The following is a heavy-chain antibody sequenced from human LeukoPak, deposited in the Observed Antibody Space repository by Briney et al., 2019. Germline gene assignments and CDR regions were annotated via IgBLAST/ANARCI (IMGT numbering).Heavy chain of an antibody. CDR2: IKQDGSGK. CDR3: ARNLKFYYYYGMDV. V-gene: IGHV3-7*01. CDR1: GFTFSSYW. Sequence: GGSLRLSCAASGFTFSSYWMSWVRQAPGKGLEWVANIKQDGSGKYYVDSVKGRFTISRDNAKNSLYLQMNSLRAEDTAVYYCARNLKFYYYYGMDVWGQGTTVTVSS. J-gene: IGHJ6*02.